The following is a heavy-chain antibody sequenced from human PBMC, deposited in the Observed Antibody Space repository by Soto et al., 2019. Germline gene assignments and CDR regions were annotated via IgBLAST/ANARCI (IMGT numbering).Heavy chain of an antibody. CDR3: ARAHIAVVVQTYYFDY. V-gene: IGHV4-31*03. J-gene: IGHJ4*02. Sequence: QVQLQESGPGLVKPSQTLSLTCTVSGGSISSGGYYWSWIRQHPGKVRECSGYIYYSWSTYYNPSLKCRVTISVDTSKNLFSLKLSSVTAADTAVYYCARAHIAVVVQTYYFDYWGQGTLVTVSS. CDR2: IYYSWST. D-gene: IGHD6-19*01. CDR1: GGSISSGGYY.